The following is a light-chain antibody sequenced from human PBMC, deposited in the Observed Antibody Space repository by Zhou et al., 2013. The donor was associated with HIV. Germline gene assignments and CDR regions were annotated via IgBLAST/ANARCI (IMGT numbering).Light chain of an antibody. CDR1: QSLLHSNGYNY. V-gene: IGKV2-28*01. CDR3: MQALTNSSGLR. J-gene: IGKJ4*01. CDR2: LGS. Sequence: DIVMTQSPLSLPVTPGEPASISCRSSQSLLHSNGYNYLDWYLQKPGQSPQLLIYLGSNRASGVPDRFSGSGSGTDFTLKISRVEAEDGWGYYCMQALTNSSGLRFGGRTKVEIK.